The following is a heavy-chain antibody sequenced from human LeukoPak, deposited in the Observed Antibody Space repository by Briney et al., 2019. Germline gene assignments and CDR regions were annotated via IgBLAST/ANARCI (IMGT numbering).Heavy chain of an antibody. D-gene: IGHD1-7*01. CDR1: GFTFSSYG. CDR3: ARTNYNWDSNPHAMDV. J-gene: IGHJ6*02. Sequence: GGSLRLSCAASGFTFSSYGMHWVRQAPGKGLEWVAVISYDGSNKYYADSVKGRFTISRDNAKNSLYLQMSSLRAEDTAVYYCARTNYNWDSNPHAMDVWGPGTKVTVSS. V-gene: IGHV3-30*03. CDR2: ISYDGSNK.